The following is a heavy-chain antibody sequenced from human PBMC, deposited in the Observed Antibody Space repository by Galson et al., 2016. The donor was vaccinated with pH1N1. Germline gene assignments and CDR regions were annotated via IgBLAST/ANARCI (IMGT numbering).Heavy chain of an antibody. CDR3: ARAKGGFCSGGRCYDYYGMDV. J-gene: IGHJ6*02. CDR1: GGTFSSSA. D-gene: IGHD2-15*01. V-gene: IGHV1-69*13. Sequence: SVKVSCKASGGTFSSSAFSWVRQAPGQGLEWMGGIIPIFGPANYAQMFQGRVTITADESTTTVYMELSSVRSEDTAVYYCARAKGGFCSGGRCYDYYGMDVWGQGTTVTASS. CDR2: IIPIFGPA.